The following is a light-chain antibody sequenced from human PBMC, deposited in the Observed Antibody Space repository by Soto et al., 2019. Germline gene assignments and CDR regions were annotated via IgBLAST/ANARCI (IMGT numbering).Light chain of an antibody. Sequence: EIVMTQSPATLSVSPGERATLSCRASQSVSNRLAWYQQRPGQAPRLLIYRASARATGIPARLSGSGSGTEFTLTISSLQSEDVAIYYCQQTSDWPRTFGQGTKVEIK. CDR2: RAS. V-gene: IGKV3-15*01. J-gene: IGKJ1*01. CDR1: QSVSNR. CDR3: QQTSDWPRT.